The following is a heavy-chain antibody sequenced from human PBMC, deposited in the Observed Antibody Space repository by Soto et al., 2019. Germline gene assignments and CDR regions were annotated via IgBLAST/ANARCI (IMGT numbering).Heavy chain of an antibody. V-gene: IGHV4-34*01. Sequence: ETLSLTCAVYGGSFSGYYWSWIRQPPGKGLEWIGEINHSGSTNYNPSLKSRVTISVDTSKNQFSLKLSSVTAADTAVYYCARWSQRRVAPAAIVAFDIWGQGTMVTVSS. CDR3: ARWSQRRVAPAAIVAFDI. CDR2: INHSGST. D-gene: IGHD2-2*02. CDR1: GGSFSGYY. J-gene: IGHJ3*02.